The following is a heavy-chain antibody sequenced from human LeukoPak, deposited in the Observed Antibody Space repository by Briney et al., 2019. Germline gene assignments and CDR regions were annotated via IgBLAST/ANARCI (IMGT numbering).Heavy chain of an antibody. D-gene: IGHD3-22*01. CDR2: ISSSSSYI. CDR3: ARSPRVPYYDYSSGCNAFDI. Sequence: GGSLRLSCAASGFTFSSYRMHWVRQAPGKGLEWVSSISSSSSYIYYADSVKGRFTISRDNAKNSLYLQMNSLRAEDTAVYYCARSPRVPYYDYSSGCNAFDIWGQGTMVTVSS. V-gene: IGHV3-21*01. CDR1: GFTFSSYR. J-gene: IGHJ3*02.